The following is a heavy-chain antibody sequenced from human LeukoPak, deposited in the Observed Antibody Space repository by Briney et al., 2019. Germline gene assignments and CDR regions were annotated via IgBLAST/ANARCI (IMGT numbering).Heavy chain of an antibody. CDR2: FDPEDGET. Sequence: ASVKVSCKVSGYTLTELSMHWVRQAPGKGLEWMGGFDPEDGETIYAQKFQGRVTMTEDTSTDTAYMELGSLRSEDTAVYYCATDLIAARPEFDYWGQGTLVTVSS. J-gene: IGHJ4*02. CDR1: GYTLTELS. D-gene: IGHD6-6*01. V-gene: IGHV1-24*01. CDR3: ATDLIAARPEFDY.